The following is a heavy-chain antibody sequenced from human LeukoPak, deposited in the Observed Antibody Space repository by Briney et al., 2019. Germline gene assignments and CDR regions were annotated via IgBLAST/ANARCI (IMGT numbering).Heavy chain of an antibody. J-gene: IGHJ4*02. V-gene: IGHV3-33*08. CDR3: ARARDNYDRSGFSALDY. CDR2: IWYDGSNK. CDR1: GFSFDDYD. D-gene: IGHD3-22*01. Sequence: PGGSLGLSCAASGFSFDDYDMSWVRQAPGKGLEWVAVIWYDGSNKNYADSLKGRFTISRDNSKNTLYLQTDSLRAEDTAVYYCARARDNYDRSGFSALDYWGQGTLVTVSS.